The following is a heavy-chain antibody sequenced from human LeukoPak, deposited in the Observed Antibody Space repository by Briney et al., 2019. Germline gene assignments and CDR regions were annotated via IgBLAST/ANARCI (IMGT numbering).Heavy chain of an antibody. J-gene: IGHJ5*02. CDR1: GYTLPNYA. D-gene: IGHD1-1*01. CDR3: ARSGAHRYNWNDVGFWFDP. Sequence: ASVKVSCKASGYTLPNYAIIWVRQAPGQGLEWMGWISAYNGHTNYAQKFQDRVTMTTDRSTNTAFMELRSLRSDDTAVYYCARSGAHRYNWNDVGFWFDPWGQGTLVTVSS. CDR2: ISAYNGHT. V-gene: IGHV1-18*01.